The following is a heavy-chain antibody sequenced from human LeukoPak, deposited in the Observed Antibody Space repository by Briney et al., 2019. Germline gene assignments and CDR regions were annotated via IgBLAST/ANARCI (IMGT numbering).Heavy chain of an antibody. D-gene: IGHD6-19*01. CDR3: TRDGSGWSDS. CDR1: GFTLDNYW. V-gene: IGHV3-7*01. J-gene: IGHJ5*01. Sequence: GGSLRLSCEVSGFTLDNYWMSWVRQAPGKGPEWVANINQDGSEKNYLDSVKGRFTISRDNAKNSVYLQMNSLRVEDTAVYVCTRDGSGWSDSWGQGTLVTVPS. CDR2: INQDGSEK.